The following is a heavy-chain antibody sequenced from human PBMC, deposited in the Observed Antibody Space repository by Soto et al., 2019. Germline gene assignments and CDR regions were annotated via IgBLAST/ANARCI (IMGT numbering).Heavy chain of an antibody. J-gene: IGHJ3*01. V-gene: IGHV3-64D*06. CDR1: GFIFSEST. D-gene: IGHD3-10*01. CDR2: VSTSGRST. CDR3: AKGRTRPLELGSFGDNAFDV. Sequence: EVQLVESGGGLVQPGGSLRLSCSASGFIFSESTIYWVRQVPGKGLEAISAVSTSGRSTYYADSVKDRFTISRDNSTSSLFRQMNSLRPEDTALYFCAKGRTRPLELGSFGDNAFDVWGQGTMVTVSS.